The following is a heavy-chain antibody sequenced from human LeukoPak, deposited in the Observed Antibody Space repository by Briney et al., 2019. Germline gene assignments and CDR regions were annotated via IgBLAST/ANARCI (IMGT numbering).Heavy chain of an antibody. D-gene: IGHD3-3*01. J-gene: IGHJ3*02. CDR1: GYTFTSYA. CDR2: INTNTGNP. CDR3: ARGGERDDFWSGYTRRAGSDAFDI. V-gene: IGHV7-4-1*02. Sequence: GASVKVSCKASGYTFTSYAMNWVRQAPGQGLEWMGWINTNTGNPTYAQGFTGRFVFSLDTSVSTAYLQISSLKAEDTAVYYCARGGERDDFWSGYTRRAGSDAFDIWGQGTMVTVSS.